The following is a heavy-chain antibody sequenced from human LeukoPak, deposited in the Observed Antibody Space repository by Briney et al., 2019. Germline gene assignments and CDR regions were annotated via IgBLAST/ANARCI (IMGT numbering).Heavy chain of an antibody. Sequence: HSGGSLRLSCVASGFTFSKYTMSWVRQAPGKGLEWVSGIYGGGSGSTFYAESVKGRFTISRDNSKNTLYLQMNSLRDEDTAIYYYAKDFTPDGIWDIDYWGRGTLITVSS. V-gene: IGHV3-23*01. CDR2: IYGGGSGST. CDR3: AKDFTPDGIWDIDY. D-gene: IGHD1-14*01. CDR1: GFTFSKYT. J-gene: IGHJ4*02.